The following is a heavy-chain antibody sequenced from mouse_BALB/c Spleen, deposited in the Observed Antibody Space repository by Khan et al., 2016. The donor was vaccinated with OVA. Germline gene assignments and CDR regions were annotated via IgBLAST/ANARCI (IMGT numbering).Heavy chain of an antibody. CDR3: ARFEYYGNFYAMDY. CDR1: GFSLTNYG. J-gene: IGHJ4*01. Sequence: QVQLKQSGPGLVAPSQSLSITCTVSGFSLTNYGVNWVRQPPGEGLEWLGVIWGDGSTNYHSALKSRLSISKNNSKSQVFLKLNSLQTDDTATYYCARFEYYGNFYAMDYGGQGTSVTVSS. CDR2: IWGDGST. D-gene: IGHD2-1*01. V-gene: IGHV2-3*01.